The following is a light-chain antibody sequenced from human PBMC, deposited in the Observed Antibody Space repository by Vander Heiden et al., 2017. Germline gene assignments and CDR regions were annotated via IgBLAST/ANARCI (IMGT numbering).Light chain of an antibody. CDR3: CAYAGTDNLI. CDR2: DVN. Sequence: QSALTQPRSVSGSPGQSVTISCTVTSSDVGGSNHVSWYQQHPGKAPQFIIYDVNKRTSGVPDRFSASKSGNTSSLTISGIQTEDEADYYCAYAGTDNLIFGGGNRLTVL. CDR1: SSDVGGSNH. V-gene: IGLV2-11*01. J-gene: IGLJ2*01.